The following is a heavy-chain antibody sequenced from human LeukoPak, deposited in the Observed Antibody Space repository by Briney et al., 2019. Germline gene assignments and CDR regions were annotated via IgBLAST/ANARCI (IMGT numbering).Heavy chain of an antibody. CDR3: ARVTTNYGMDA. D-gene: IGHD1-26*01. J-gene: IGHJ6*02. Sequence: PGGSLRLSCAASGFTFSSYSMNWVRQAPGKGLEWVAVIWYDGSNKYYADSVKGRFTISRDNSKNTLYLQMNSLSAEDTAVYYCARVTTNYGMDAWGQGTTVTVSS. CDR2: IWYDGSNK. V-gene: IGHV3-33*08. CDR1: GFTFSSYS.